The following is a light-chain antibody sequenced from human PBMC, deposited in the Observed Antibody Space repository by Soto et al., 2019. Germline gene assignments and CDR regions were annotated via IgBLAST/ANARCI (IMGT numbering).Light chain of an antibody. Sequence: QSALARRPSASGTPGQVFTISCSGSNSNIGDNSVNWYQQLPGTAPKLLIYSDNRRPSGVPDRFSGSKSGTSASLAISGLQSEDEAEYYCAAWDDSLSGLLFGGGTQLTVL. CDR2: SDN. CDR3: AAWDDSLSGLL. J-gene: IGLJ3*02. CDR1: NSNIGDNS. V-gene: IGLV1-44*01.